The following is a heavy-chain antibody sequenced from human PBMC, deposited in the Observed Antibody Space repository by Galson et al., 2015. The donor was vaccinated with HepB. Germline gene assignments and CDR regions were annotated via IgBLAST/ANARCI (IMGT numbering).Heavy chain of an antibody. CDR2: INPSGGST. CDR1: GYTFNNYY. CDR3: AREICTTGTTCCFDP. V-gene: IGHV1-46*02. Sequence: SVKVSCKASGYTFNNYYMHWVRQAPGEGLEWMGIINPSGGSTSYAQKFQGRVTMTRDTSTSTIYMELSSLRSEDTAVYYCAREICTTGTTCCFDPWGQGTLVTASS. D-gene: IGHD1-1*01. J-gene: IGHJ5*02.